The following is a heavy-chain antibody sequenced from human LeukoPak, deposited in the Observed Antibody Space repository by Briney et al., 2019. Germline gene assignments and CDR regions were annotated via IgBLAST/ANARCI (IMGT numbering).Heavy chain of an antibody. J-gene: IGHJ4*02. V-gene: IGHV3-64D*06. D-gene: IGHD1-1*01. CDR3: VKDLDWNDGY. CDR1: GFTFSRYG. Sequence: GGSLRLSCSASGFTFSRYGMNWARQAPGKGLEYVSAISKNGDRTYYADSAKGRFTISRDNSKNTLYLQMSSLSIEDTAVYYCVKDLDWNDGYWGQGTLVTVSS. CDR2: ISKNGDRT.